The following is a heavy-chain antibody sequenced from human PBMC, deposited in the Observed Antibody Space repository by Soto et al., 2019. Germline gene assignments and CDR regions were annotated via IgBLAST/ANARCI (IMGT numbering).Heavy chain of an antibody. J-gene: IGHJ4*02. CDR3: ERSIVVVTALDY. D-gene: IGHD2-21*02. CDR2: INAGNGNT. V-gene: IGHV1-3*01. CDR1: GYTFTSYA. Sequence: QVQLVQSGAEAKKPGASVKVSCKASGYTFTSYAMHWVRQAPGQRLEWMGWINAGNGNTKYSQKFQGRVTITRDTSASTAYMELSSLRSEDTAVYYCERSIVVVTALDYWGQGTLVTVSS.